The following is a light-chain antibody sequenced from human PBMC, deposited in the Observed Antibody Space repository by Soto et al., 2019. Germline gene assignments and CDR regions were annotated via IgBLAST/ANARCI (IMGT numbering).Light chain of an antibody. J-gene: IGKJ1*01. CDR1: QSISNH. Sequence: DIQMTQSPSSLSASVEDRVIITCRASQSISNHLNRYQQKPGKAPKLLIFAASSLQSGVPSRFSGSRSGPDFTLTISSMQPEDFATYYCHQSYSSPPTFGQGTKVEIK. CDR3: HQSYSSPPT. CDR2: AAS. V-gene: IGKV1-39*01.